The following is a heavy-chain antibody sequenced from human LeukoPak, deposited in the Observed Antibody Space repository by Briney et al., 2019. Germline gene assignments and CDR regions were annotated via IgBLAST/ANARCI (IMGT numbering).Heavy chain of an antibody. J-gene: IGHJ4*02. CDR2: IIPIFGTA. CDR1: GGTFSSYA. V-gene: IGHV1-69*05. Sequence: ASVKVSCKASGGTFSSYAISWVRQAPGQGLEWMGGIIPIFGTANYAQKFQGRVTITTDESTSTAYMELSSLRSEDTAVYYCARVESGYSYGIPDYWGQGTLVTVSS. D-gene: IGHD5-18*01. CDR3: ARVESGYSYGIPDY.